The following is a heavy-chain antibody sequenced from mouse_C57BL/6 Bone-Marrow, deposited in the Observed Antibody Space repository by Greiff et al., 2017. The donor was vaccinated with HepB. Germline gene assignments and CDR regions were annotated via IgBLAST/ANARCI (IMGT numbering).Heavy chain of an antibody. Sequence: QVQLQQPGAELVKPGASVKLSCKASGYTFPSYWMHWVKQRPGRGLEWIGRIDPNSGGTKYNEKFKSKATLTVDKPSSTAYMQLSSLTSEAAAVYYCARPAYYGSRNWYFDVWGTGTTVTVSS. D-gene: IGHD1-1*01. CDR1: GYTFPSYW. V-gene: IGHV1-72*01. CDR3: ARPAYYGSRNWYFDV. J-gene: IGHJ1*03. CDR2: IDPNSGGT.